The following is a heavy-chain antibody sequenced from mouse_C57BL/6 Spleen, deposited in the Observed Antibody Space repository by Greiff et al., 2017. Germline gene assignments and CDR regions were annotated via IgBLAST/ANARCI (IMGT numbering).Heavy chain of an antibody. J-gene: IGHJ3*01. CDR1: GYTFTDYY. CDR2: IYPGSGNT. D-gene: IGHD1-1*01. Sequence: QVQLQQSGAELVRPGASVKLSCKASGYTFTDYYINWVKQRPGQGLEWIARIYPGSGNTYYNEKFKGKATLTAEKSSSTAYMQLSSLTSEDSAVYFCARGPDYYGPQAWFAYWGQGTLVTVSA. V-gene: IGHV1-76*01. CDR3: ARGPDYYGPQAWFAY.